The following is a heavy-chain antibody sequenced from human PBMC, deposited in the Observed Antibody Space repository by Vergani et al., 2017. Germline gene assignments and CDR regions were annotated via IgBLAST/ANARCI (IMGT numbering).Heavy chain of an antibody. CDR3: AKDLSYSTALPHFDS. D-gene: IGHD4-11*01. V-gene: IGHV3-30*18. CDR1: GFSFRGHG. Sequence: VYLVESGESWVQPGGSLRLSCVASGFSFRGHGMHWVRQAPGKGLEWVAMISYDGDRRDYGDFAKGRFTISGDSSKTVYLQMNSLRVEDTAMYFCAKDLSYSTALPHFDSRGQGTLVTVSS. CDR2: ISYDGDRR. J-gene: IGHJ4*02.